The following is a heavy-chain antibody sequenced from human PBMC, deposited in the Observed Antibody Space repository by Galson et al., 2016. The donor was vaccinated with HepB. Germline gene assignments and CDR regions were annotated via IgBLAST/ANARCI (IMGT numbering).Heavy chain of an antibody. CDR1: GFTFSSYA. J-gene: IGHJ4*02. V-gene: IGHV3-30*07. Sequence: SLRLSCAASGFTFSSYAIHWVRQAPGKGLEWVAVISSDGYNKYYADSVKGRFTISRDNSKNTLYLQMDSLRAEDTAVYYCARGDIVGAIFDYWGQGTLVTVSS. CDR2: ISSDGYNK. CDR3: ARGDIVGAIFDY. D-gene: IGHD1-26*01.